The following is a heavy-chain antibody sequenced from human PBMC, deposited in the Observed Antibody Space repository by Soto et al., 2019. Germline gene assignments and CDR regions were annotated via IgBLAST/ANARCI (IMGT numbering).Heavy chain of an antibody. D-gene: IGHD5-12*01. CDR1: GVTFSDHY. J-gene: IGHJ6*02. CDR2: TRNKANSYTT. V-gene: IGHV3-72*01. CDR3: ARGRSWRLWNYGMDV. Sequence: PXGSLRLSCAAAGVTFSDHYMDWVRQAPGKGLEWVGRTRNKANSYTTEYAASVKGRFTISRDDSKNSLYLQMNSLKTEDTAVYYCARGRSWRLWNYGMDVWGQGTTVTVSS.